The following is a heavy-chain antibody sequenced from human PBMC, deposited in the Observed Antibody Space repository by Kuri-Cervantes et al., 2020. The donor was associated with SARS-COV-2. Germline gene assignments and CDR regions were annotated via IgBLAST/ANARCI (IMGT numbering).Heavy chain of an antibody. CDR2: IYYSGST. J-gene: IGHJ4*02. CDR1: GGSISSHY. D-gene: IGHD7-27*01. Sequence: SETLSLTCTVSGGSISSHYWSWIRQPPGKGLEWIGYIYYSGSTNYNPSLKSRVTISVDTSKNQFSLKLSSVTAADTAVYYCARGSNWGNVPLNYWGQETLVTVS. CDR3: ARGSNWGNVPLNY. V-gene: IGHV4-59*11.